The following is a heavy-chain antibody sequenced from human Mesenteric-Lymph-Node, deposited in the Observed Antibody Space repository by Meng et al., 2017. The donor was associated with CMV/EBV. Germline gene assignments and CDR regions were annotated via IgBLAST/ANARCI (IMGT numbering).Heavy chain of an antibody. CDR3: ARDSANFGALSPFDY. Sequence: GSLRLSCTVSGDSISSSDFFWGWIRQPPGKGLEWIGSIYYTGSTYYNPSLKSRVTMSVDTSKHQFSLRLSSVTAADTAVYYCARDSANFGALSPFDYWGQGTLVTVSS. CDR1: GDSISSSDFF. D-gene: IGHD3-10*01. V-gene: IGHV4-39*07. CDR2: IYYTGST. J-gene: IGHJ4*02.